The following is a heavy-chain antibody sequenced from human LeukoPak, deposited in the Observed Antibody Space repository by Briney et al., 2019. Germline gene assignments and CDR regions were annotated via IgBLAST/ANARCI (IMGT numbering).Heavy chain of an antibody. CDR1: GGSISSHY. V-gene: IGHV4-59*11. CDR3: AGAKSPPYYYGMDV. J-gene: IGHJ6*02. Sequence: SETLSLTCTVSGGSISSHYWSWIRQPPGKGLEWIGYIYYSGSTNYNPSLESRVIISVDTSKNQFSLRLSSVTAADTAMYYCAGAKSPPYYYGMDVWGQGTTVTVSS. CDR2: IYYSGST.